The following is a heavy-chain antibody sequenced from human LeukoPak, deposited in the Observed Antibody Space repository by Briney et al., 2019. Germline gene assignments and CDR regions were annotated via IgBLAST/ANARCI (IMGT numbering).Heavy chain of an antibody. D-gene: IGHD2-15*01. CDR2: ISGSGGST. Sequence: GGTLRLSCAASGFTFSSYAMSWVRQAPGKGLEWVSAISGSGGSTYYADSVKGRFTISRDNSKNTLYLQMNSLRAEDTAVYYCAKAPVTTCSGAYCYPFDYWGQGTLVTVSS. CDR1: GFTFSSYA. V-gene: IGHV3-23*01. CDR3: AKAPVTTCSGAYCYPFDY. J-gene: IGHJ4*02.